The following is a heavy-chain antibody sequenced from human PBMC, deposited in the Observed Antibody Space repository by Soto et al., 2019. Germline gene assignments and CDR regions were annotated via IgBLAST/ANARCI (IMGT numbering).Heavy chain of an antibody. CDR2: ISNSDDTT. V-gene: IGHV3-23*01. J-gene: IGHJ4*02. CDR3: AKGYADSDS. CDR1: GFAFSRHA. Sequence: GGSLRLSCATSGFAFSRHAMSWVRQTPGRGLEWLSSISNSDDTTYYAASVKGRFTISRDMSKSTLFLQMSSLRAEDTAVYYCAKGYADSDSWGQGTQVTVSS. D-gene: IGHD5-18*01.